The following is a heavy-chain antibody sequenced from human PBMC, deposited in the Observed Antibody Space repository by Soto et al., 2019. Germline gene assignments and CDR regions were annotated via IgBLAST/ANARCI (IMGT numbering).Heavy chain of an antibody. CDR1: GFTFSTYW. V-gene: IGHV3-74*03. CDR3: ARDLRGSPDY. D-gene: IGHD1-26*01. Sequence: EGQLVESGGGLVQPGGSLRLSCAASGFTFSTYWMNWVRQAPGKGLDWVSLINPDGSTTTYADSVKGRFTIFRDNAKNTVYLQMTSLRVEDTAVYYCARDLRGSPDYWGQGTLVTVSS. CDR2: INPDGSTT. J-gene: IGHJ4*02.